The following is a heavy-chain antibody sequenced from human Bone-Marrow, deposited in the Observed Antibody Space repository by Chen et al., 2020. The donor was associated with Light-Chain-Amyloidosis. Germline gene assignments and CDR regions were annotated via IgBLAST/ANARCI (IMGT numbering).Heavy chain of an antibody. Sequence: QLQLQESGPGLVKPSETVSLPCSVPGGSISSTRYSWGWIRQPPGKGLEWVGNIYHTGNTYHNPSLKSRVTMSVDTSKDQFSLHVNSVTAADTAIYYCARLGVVEGATAINAFDIWGQGTMVIVSS. CDR1: GGSISSTRYS. CDR2: IYHTGNT. D-gene: IGHD2-15*01. CDR3: ARLGVVEGATAINAFDI. V-gene: IGHV4-39*01. J-gene: IGHJ3*02.